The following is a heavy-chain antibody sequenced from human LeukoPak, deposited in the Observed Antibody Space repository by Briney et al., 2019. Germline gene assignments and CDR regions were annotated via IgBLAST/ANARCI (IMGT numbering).Heavy chain of an antibody. Sequence: PGGSLRLSCAASGFTFSSYSMNWVRQAPGKGLEWVSSISSSSSYIYYADSVKGRFTISRDNAKKSLYLQMNSLRAEDTAVYYCAGPMGLAAIFGFDYWGQGTLVTVSS. CDR3: AGPMGLAAIFGFDY. D-gene: IGHD2-15*01. CDR1: GFTFSSYS. J-gene: IGHJ4*02. V-gene: IGHV3-21*01. CDR2: ISSSSSYI.